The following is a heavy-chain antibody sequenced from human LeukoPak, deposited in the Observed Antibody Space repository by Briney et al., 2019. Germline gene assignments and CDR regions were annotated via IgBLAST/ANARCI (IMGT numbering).Heavy chain of an antibody. J-gene: IGHJ6*02. Sequence: PGGSLRLSCAASGFTFSSYSMNWVRQAPGKGLEWVSYISISSSTIYHADSVKGRFTVSRDNAKNSLYLQMDSLRDEDTAVYYCAREVSYTSGRSYYYGMDVWGQGTTVTVSS. V-gene: IGHV3-48*02. CDR2: ISISSSTI. CDR3: AREVSYTSGRSYYYGMDV. CDR1: GFTFSSYS. D-gene: IGHD2-2*02.